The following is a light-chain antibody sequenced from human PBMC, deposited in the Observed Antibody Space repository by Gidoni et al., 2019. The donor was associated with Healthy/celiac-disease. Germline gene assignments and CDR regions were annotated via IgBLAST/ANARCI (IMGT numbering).Light chain of an antibody. V-gene: IGLV1-51*01. CDR2: DNN. CDR1: SSNIGNNY. J-gene: IGLJ2*01. Sequence: SVLPPPPSVSAAPGQTVTISCSGSSSNIGNNYVSWYQQLPGTAPKLLIYDNNKRPSGSPDRFSGSKSGTSATLGITGRQTGDEADYYCGTWDSSLSAEVVFGGGTKLTVL. CDR3: GTWDSSLSAEVV.